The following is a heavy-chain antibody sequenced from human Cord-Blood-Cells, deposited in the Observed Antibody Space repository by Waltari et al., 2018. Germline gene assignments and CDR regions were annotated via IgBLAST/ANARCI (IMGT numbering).Heavy chain of an antibody. CDR2: INHSGST. D-gene: IGHD2-15*01. Sequence: QVQLQQWGAGLLKPSETLSLTCAVYGGSFSGYYWSWIRQPPGKGLEGIGEINHSGSTNDNPSLKGRVTISVDTSKNQCSLKLSSVTAADTAVYYCARANNIVVVVAAEFDYWGQGTLVTVSS. V-gene: IGHV4-34*01. CDR3: ARANNIVVVVAAEFDY. CDR1: GGSFSGYY. J-gene: IGHJ4*02.